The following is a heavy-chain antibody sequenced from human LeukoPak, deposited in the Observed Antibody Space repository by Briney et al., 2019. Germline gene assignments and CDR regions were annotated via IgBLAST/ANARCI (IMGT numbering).Heavy chain of an antibody. Sequence: SETLSLTCAVYGGSFSGYYWSWIRQPPGKGLEWMGEINHSGSTNYNPSLKSRVTISVDTSKNQFSLKLSSVTAADTAVYYCARAPYYYGSGSSGHFDYWGQGTLVTVSS. J-gene: IGHJ4*02. D-gene: IGHD3-10*01. CDR1: GGSFSGYY. CDR3: ARAPYYYGSGSSGHFDY. V-gene: IGHV4-34*01. CDR2: INHSGST.